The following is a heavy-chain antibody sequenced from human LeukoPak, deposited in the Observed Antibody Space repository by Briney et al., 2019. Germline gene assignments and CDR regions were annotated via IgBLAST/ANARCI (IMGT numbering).Heavy chain of an antibody. CDR2: INHSGST. CDR3: ARESHYDILTGYYIFDY. Sequence: SETLSLTCAVYGGSFSGYYWSWIRQPPGKGLEWIGEINHSGSTNYNPSLKSRVTISVDTSKNQFSLKLSSVTAADTAVYYCARESHYDILTGYYIFDYWGQGTLVTVSS. CDR1: GGSFSGYY. V-gene: IGHV4-34*01. D-gene: IGHD3-9*01. J-gene: IGHJ4*02.